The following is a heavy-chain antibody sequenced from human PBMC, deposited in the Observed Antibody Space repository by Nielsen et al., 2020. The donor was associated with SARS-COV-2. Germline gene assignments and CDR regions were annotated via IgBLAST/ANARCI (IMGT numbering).Heavy chain of an antibody. J-gene: IGHJ6*03. CDR1: GGSISSYY. CDR2: IYYSGST. CDR3: ARVTRITIFGVVTKYYYYYMDV. D-gene: IGHD3-3*01. Sequence: SETLSFTCTVSGGSISSYYWSWIRQPPGKGLEWVGYIYYSGSTNYNPSLKSRVTISVDTSKNQFSLKLSSVTAADTAVYYCARVTRITIFGVVTKYYYYYMDVWGKGTTVTVSS. V-gene: IGHV4-59*01.